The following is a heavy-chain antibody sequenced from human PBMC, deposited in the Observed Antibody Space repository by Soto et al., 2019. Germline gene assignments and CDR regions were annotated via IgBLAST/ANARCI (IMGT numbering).Heavy chain of an antibody. J-gene: IGHJ6*03. Sequence: GDSVKVSCKASGYTFTSYAMHWVRHAPGQRLEWMGWINAGNGNTKYSQKFQGRVTITRDTSASTAYMELSSLRSEDTAVYYCARVPGYCSRIRCPTNYYYYMDVWGKVTTVPVS. CDR3: ARVPGYCSRIRCPTNYYYYMDV. D-gene: IGHD2-2*01. CDR1: GYTFTSYA. V-gene: IGHV1-3*01. CDR2: INAGNGNT.